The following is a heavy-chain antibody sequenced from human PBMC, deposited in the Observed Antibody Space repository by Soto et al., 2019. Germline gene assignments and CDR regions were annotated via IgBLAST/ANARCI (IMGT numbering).Heavy chain of an antibody. V-gene: IGHV4-30-4*01. CDR3: ARAVPALLWVGESANWFDP. J-gene: IGHJ5*02. Sequence: SETLSLTCTVSGGSISSGDYYWSWIRQPPGKGLEWIGYIYYSGSTYYNPSLKSRVTISVDTSKNQFSLKLSSVTAADTAVYYCARAVPALLWVGESANWFDPWGQGTLVTVSS. D-gene: IGHD3-10*01. CDR1: GGSISSGDYY. CDR2: IYYSGST.